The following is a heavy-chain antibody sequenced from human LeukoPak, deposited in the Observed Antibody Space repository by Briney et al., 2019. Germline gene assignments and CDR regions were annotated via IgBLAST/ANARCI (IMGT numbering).Heavy chain of an antibody. V-gene: IGHV3-66*01. Sequence: GGSLRLSCAASGFTVSSNYMSWVRQAPGKGLEWVSVIYSGGSTYYADSVKGRFTISRDNSKNTLYLQMNSLRAEDTAVYYCARESPGYYYYGMDVWGQGTTVTVSS. D-gene: IGHD1-1*01. CDR2: IYSGGST. CDR3: ARESPGYYYYGMDV. J-gene: IGHJ6*02. CDR1: GFTVSSNY.